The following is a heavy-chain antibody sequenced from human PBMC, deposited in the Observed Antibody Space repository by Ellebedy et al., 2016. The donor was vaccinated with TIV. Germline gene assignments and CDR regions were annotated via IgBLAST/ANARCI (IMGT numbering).Heavy chain of an antibody. Sequence: MPGGSLRLSCTVSGGSISTYYWTWIRQPPGKGLEWIGHITHSGTTNYSPSLKSRVSISVDTSKNQFSLKVTSVTAADTAIYYCARAVGGAYEDYWGPGTLVTVSS. D-gene: IGHD3-3*01. CDR2: ITHSGTT. J-gene: IGHJ4*02. V-gene: IGHV4-59*01. CDR3: ARAVGGAYEDY. CDR1: GGSISTYY.